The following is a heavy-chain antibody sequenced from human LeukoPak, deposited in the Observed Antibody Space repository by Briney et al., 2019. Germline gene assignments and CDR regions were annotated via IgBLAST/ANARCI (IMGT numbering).Heavy chain of an antibody. V-gene: IGHV1-18*01. J-gene: IGHJ5*02. CDR3: ARVPKYCSSTSSCWFDP. Sequence: ASVKVSCKASGYTFTSYGISWVRQAPAQGLEWMGWISAYNGNTNYAQKLQGRVTMTTDTSTSTAYMELRSLRSDDTAVYYCARVPKYCSSTSSCWFDPWGQGTLVTVSS. CDR2: ISAYNGNT. D-gene: IGHD2-2*01. CDR1: GYTFTSYG.